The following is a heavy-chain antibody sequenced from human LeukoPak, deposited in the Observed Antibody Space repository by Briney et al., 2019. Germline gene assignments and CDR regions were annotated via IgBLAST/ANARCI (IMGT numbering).Heavy chain of an antibody. CDR3: ARNGDGWSFDY. V-gene: IGHV4-59*08. CDR2: MSYSGNN. J-gene: IGHJ4*02. D-gene: IGHD6-19*01. Sequence: SETLSLTCTVSGGSITTYYWSWIRQSPGRGLEWIGYMSYSGNNNYNPSLESRVTISVDTSKNQFSLKLTSVTAADTAVYYCARNGDGWSFDYWGQGTLVTVSS. CDR1: GGSITTYY.